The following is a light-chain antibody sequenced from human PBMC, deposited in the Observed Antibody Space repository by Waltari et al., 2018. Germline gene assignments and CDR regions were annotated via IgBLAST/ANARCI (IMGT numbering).Light chain of an antibody. J-gene: IGKJ5*01. CDR1: ESITTNF. V-gene: IGKV3-20*01. CDR2: GAS. CDR3: QHYGRSAIT. Sequence: EIVLTQPPVTLSLSPGERATPSCRASESITTNFIAWYQQKPGQAPRLLIHGASIRATGISDFFSGSGSGTDFTLTISRLEPEDFAVYYCQHYGRSAITFGQGTRLDIK.